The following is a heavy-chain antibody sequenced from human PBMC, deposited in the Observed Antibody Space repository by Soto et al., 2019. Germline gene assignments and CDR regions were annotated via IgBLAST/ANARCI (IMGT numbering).Heavy chain of an antibody. J-gene: IGHJ6*02. CDR1: GGSFSGYY. V-gene: IGHV4-34*01. Sequence: PSETLSLTCAVYGGSFSGYYWSWIRQPPGKGLEWIGEINHSGSTNYNPSLKSRVTISVDTSKNQFSLKLSSVTAADTAVYYCARGRTGFSYGYISSYYYYYYGMDVWGQGNTVT. CDR2: INHSGST. CDR3: ARGRTGFSYGYISSYYYYYYGMDV. D-gene: IGHD5-18*01.